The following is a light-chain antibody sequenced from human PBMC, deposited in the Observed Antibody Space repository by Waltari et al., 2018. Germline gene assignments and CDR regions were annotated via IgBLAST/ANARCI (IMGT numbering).Light chain of an antibody. CDR2: GAS. CDR1: RSISSD. V-gene: IGKV3-15*01. CDR3: QQYNNWHPYT. Sequence: EIVMTQSPATLSVSPGERATLSCRASRSISSDLAWYQQKPGQAPRLLIYGASTRATGIPARFSGSGSGTEFTLTISSLQSEDFAVYYCQQYNNWHPYTFGQGTKLEIK. J-gene: IGKJ2*01.